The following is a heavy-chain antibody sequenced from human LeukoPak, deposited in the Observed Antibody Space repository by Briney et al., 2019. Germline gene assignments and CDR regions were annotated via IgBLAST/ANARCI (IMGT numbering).Heavy chain of an antibody. CDR3: AREQALEYFDY. J-gene: IGHJ4*02. CDR1: GVSITSYY. V-gene: IGHV4-59*01. CDR2: IYNSVRT. Sequence: SEPLSLNCTVSGVSITSYYWSWIRPPPGKGLEWIGYIYNSVRTNYNSFLRSRVTISIDTSNIQISLRPSSATAADTAVYYCAREQALEYFDYWGQGALVTVSS.